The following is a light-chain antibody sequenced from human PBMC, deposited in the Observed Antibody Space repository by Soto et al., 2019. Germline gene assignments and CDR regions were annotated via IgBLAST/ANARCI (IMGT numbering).Light chain of an antibody. Sequence: EIVMTQSPATLSVSPGERATISCRASQSVSSNLAWYQQKPGQAPRLLIYGASTRDTGIPARFSGSGSGTELTLTISSLQSEDFAVYYCQQYNNWPPWTFGQGTKVEIK. CDR3: QQYNNWPPWT. J-gene: IGKJ1*01. CDR1: QSVSSN. V-gene: IGKV3-15*01. CDR2: GAS.